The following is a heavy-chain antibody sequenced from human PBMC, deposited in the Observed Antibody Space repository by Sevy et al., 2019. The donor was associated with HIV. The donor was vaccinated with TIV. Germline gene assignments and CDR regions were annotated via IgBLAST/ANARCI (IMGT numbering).Heavy chain of an antibody. Sequence: GGCLRLSCAASGFIFSDYDMNWVRQAPGKGLEWISVISSRSSYIKYADSLKGRVTISIDNANNSLLLQWNSLRAADTAVYYCAGAVDYYEIGGLHYWGQGALVTVSS. V-gene: IGHV3-21*05. CDR3: AGAVDYYEIGGLHY. D-gene: IGHD3-22*01. J-gene: IGHJ4*02. CDR2: ISSRSSYI. CDR1: GFIFSDYD.